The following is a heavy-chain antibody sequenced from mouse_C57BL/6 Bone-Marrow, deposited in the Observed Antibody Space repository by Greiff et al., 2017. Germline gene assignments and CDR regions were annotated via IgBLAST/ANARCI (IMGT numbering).Heavy chain of an antibody. CDR2: IDPDDSYT. D-gene: IGHD2-2*01. CDR1: GYTFTSYW. CDR3: ARGYMAWFAY. J-gene: IGHJ3*01. V-gene: IGHV1-50*01. Sequence: VQLQQPGAELVKPGASVKLSCTASGYTFTSYWMQWVKQRPGQGLEWIGEIDPDDSYTNYNPKFKGKATVTVDTSSSTAYMQLSSLTSEESAVYYCARGYMAWFAYWGQGTLGTVSA.